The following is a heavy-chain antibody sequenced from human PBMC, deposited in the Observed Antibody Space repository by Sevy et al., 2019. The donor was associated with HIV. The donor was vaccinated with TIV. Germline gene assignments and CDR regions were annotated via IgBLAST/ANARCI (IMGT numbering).Heavy chain of an antibody. CDR1: GVSISGGAYY. CDR3: ARRGDNNWFDP. D-gene: IGHD2-15*01. CDR2: ISYTGST. V-gene: IGHV4-39*01. Sequence: SEILSLTCTVSGVSISGGAYYWGWIRQPPGKGLEWIGSISYTGSTYYSPSLKSRVTISVVTSKIQFSLKLTSVAAAVQAVYYCARRGDNNWFDPWGQGTLVTVSS. J-gene: IGHJ5*02.